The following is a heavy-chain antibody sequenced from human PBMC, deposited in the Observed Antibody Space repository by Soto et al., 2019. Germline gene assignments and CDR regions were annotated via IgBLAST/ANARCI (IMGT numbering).Heavy chain of an antibody. J-gene: IGHJ4*01. CDR2: ISPSGGTT. V-gene: IGHV1-46*01. CDR3: AREHDVLTGHSFDY. Sequence: CRGAGCTVTRYNLLGVRQSQRQGLEWMGIISPSGGTTSYAQNFQDRLTITRDTSASTAYMDLSSLTSEDTAVYYCAREHDVLTGHSFDYWGQGTLVTVSS. D-gene: IGHD3-9*01. CDR1: GCTVTRYN.